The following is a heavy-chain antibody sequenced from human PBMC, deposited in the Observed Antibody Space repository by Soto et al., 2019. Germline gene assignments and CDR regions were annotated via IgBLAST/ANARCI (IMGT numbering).Heavy chain of an antibody. CDR1: GFTFSSYA. Sequence: GGSLRLSCAASGFTFSSYAMSWVRQAAGKGPEWVSGISGSGDSTHYADSVKGRFTISRDNSKNTLYLQMNSLRAEDTAVFYCAKVERSTYYDILGAHDYWGPGTPVTVSS. D-gene: IGHD3-9*01. CDR2: ISGSGDST. J-gene: IGHJ4*02. V-gene: IGHV3-23*01. CDR3: AKVERSTYYDILGAHDY.